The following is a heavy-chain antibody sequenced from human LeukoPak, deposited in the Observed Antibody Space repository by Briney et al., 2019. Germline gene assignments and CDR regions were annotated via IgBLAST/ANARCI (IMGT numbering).Heavy chain of an antibody. CDR3: AGGAGFLIDC. CDR2: IKKDGSEK. D-gene: IGHD2/OR15-2a*01. J-gene: IGHJ4*02. Sequence: GGSLRLSCAASGFTFNNYGMHWVRQAPGKGPEWVAIIKKDGSEKYYVDSVKGRFTISRDNAKNSLYLQMTSLRADDTAVYFCAGGAGFLIDCWGQGALVTVSS. CDR1: GFTFNNYG. V-gene: IGHV3-7*01.